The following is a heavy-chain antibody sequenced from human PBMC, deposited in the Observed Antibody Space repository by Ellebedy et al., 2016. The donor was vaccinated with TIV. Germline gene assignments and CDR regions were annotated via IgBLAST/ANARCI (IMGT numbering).Heavy chain of an antibody. V-gene: IGHV3-73*01. CDR1: GFTFSGSA. Sequence: GESLKISCSASGFTFSGSAMHWVRQASGKGLEWVGRIRSKANSYATAYAASVKGRFTISRDDSKNTAYLQMNSLKTEDTAVYYCTRLVYDYGDYEYFQHWGQGTLVTVSS. CDR3: TRLVYDYGDYEYFQH. J-gene: IGHJ1*01. D-gene: IGHD4-17*01. CDR2: IRSKANSYAT.